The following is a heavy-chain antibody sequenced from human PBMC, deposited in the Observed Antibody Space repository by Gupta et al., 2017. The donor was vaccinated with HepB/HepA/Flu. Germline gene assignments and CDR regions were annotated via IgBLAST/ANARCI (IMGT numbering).Heavy chain of an antibody. D-gene: IGHD6-6*01. Sequence: EVQLVESGGGLVQPGGSLRLSCAASGFTVSSNYMSWVRQGRGKGMEWVSVIYSGGSTYYADSVKGRFTISRDNSKNTLYLQMNSLRAEDTAVYYCARGGPARPPYGMDVWGQGTTVTVSS. J-gene: IGHJ6*02. CDR1: GFTVSSNY. CDR2: IYSGGST. CDR3: ARGGPARPPYGMDV. V-gene: IGHV3-66*01.